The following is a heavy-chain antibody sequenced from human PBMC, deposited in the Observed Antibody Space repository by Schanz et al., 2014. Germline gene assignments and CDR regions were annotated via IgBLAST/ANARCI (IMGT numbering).Heavy chain of an antibody. CDR2: ISDSGDST. V-gene: IGHV3-11*01. J-gene: IGHJ6*02. CDR3: ARVRAYDYGAEAHGMDV. CDR1: GFTFSDYY. Sequence: QVQLVDSGGGLVKPGGSLRLSCAASGFTFSDYYMTWIRQAPGKGLEWVSDISDSGDSTHYADSVKGRFTISRDNAKNSLFLQMNSLSAEDTAVYYCARVRAYDYGAEAHGMDVWGHGTTVT. D-gene: IGHD4-17*01.